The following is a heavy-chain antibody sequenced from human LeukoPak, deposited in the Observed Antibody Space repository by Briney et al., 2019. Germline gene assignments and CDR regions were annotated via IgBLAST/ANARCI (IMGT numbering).Heavy chain of an antibody. V-gene: IGHV6-1*01. D-gene: IGHD6-13*01. CDR3: AREAQSSSSELYYYYYMDV. Sequence: SQTLSLTCAISGDSVSSNSAAWNWIRQSPSRGLEWLGRTYYRSKWYNDYAVSVKSRITINPDTSKNQFSLQLNSVTPEDTAVYYCAREAQSSSSELYYYYYMDVWGKGTTVTISS. CDR2: TYYRSKWYN. CDR1: GDSVSSNSAA. J-gene: IGHJ6*03.